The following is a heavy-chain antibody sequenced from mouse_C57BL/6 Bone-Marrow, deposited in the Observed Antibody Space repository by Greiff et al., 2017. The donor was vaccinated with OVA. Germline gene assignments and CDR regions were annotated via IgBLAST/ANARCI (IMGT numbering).Heavy chain of an antibody. V-gene: IGHV6-6*01. CDR1: GFTFSDAW. CDR2: IRNKANTHAT. Sequence: EVKVEESGGGLVQPGGSMKLSCAASGFTFSDAWMDWVRQSPEKGLEWVAEIRNKANTHATYYAESVKGRFTISRDASKSSVYLQMNSLRAEDTCIYDCTRLLRYWYFDVWGTGTTVTVSS. D-gene: IGHD1-1*01. J-gene: IGHJ1*03. CDR3: TRLLRYWYFDV.